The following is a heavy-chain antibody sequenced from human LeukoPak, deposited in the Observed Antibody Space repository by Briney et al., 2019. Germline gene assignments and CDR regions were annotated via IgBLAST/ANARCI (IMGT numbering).Heavy chain of an antibody. CDR1: GFTFSSYS. D-gene: IGHD2-15*01. CDR3: ARGRVAATFCDY. V-gene: IGHV3-21*01. Sequence: GGSLRLSCAASGFTFSSYSMNWVRQAPGKGLEWVSSISSSSYIYYADSVKGRFTISRDNAKNSLYLQMNSLRAEDTAVYYCARGRVAATFCDYWGQGTLVTVSS. CDR2: ISSSSYI. J-gene: IGHJ4*02.